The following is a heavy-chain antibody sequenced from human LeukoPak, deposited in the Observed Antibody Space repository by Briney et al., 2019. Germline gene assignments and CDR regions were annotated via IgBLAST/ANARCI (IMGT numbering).Heavy chain of an antibody. V-gene: IGHV4-39*01. J-gene: IGHJ4*02. CDR1: GGSISSSSYY. CDR3: ARLVEMATIGY. CDR2: IYYSGST. D-gene: IGHD5-24*01. Sequence: PSETLSLTCTASGGSISSSSYYWGWIRQPPGKGLEWIGSIYYSGSTYYNPSLKSRVTISVDTSKNQFSLKLSSVTAADTAVYYCARLVEMATIGYWGQGTLVTVSS.